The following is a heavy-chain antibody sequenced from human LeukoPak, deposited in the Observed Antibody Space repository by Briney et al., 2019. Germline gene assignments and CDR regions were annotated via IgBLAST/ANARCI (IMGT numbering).Heavy chain of an antibody. CDR3: ARASETITMIVVADDAFDI. CDR2: IWYDGSNK. Sequence: PGRSLRLSCAASGFTFSSYGMHWVRQAPGKGLEWVAVIWYDGSNKYYADSVKGRFTISRDNSKNTLYLQMNSLRAEDTAVYYCARASETITMIVVADDAFDIWGQGTMVTVSS. V-gene: IGHV3-33*01. D-gene: IGHD3-22*01. J-gene: IGHJ3*02. CDR1: GFTFSSYG.